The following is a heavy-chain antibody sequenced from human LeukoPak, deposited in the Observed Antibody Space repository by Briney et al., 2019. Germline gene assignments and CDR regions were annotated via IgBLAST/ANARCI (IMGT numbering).Heavy chain of an antibody. CDR3: ARGRTMVRGVIAYNWFDP. Sequence: SETLSLTCTVSGGSISSSSYYWGWIRQPPGKGLEWIGSIYYSGSTYYNPSLKSRVTISVDTSKNQFSLKLSSVTAADTAVYYCARGRTMVRGVIAYNWFDPWGQGTLVTVSS. CDR2: IYYSGST. V-gene: IGHV4-39*07. J-gene: IGHJ5*02. D-gene: IGHD3-10*01. CDR1: GGSISSSSYY.